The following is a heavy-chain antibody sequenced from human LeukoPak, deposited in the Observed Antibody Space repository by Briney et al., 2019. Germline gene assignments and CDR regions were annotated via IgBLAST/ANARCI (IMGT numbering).Heavy chain of an antibody. V-gene: IGHV4-34*01. CDR3: ARQSVEGDCPLNFDC. J-gene: IGHJ4*02. D-gene: IGHD2-21*02. CDR1: GGSFSGYY. CDR2: INHSGST. Sequence: SETLSLTCAVYGGSFSGYYWSWIRQPPGKGLECMGEINHSGSTNYNPSLKSRVTISVDTSKNQFSLKLSSVTGADTAVYYCARQSVEGDCPLNFDCWGQGTVVTVSA.